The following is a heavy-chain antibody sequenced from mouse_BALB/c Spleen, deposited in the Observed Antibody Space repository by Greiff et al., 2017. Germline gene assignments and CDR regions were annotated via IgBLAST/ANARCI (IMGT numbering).Heavy chain of an antibody. V-gene: IGHV1-69*02. D-gene: IGHD1-1*01. CDR2: IDPSDSET. J-gene: IGHJ4*01. Sequence: QVQLKESGAELVKPGAPVKLSCKASGYTFTSYWMNWVKQRPGRGLEWIGRIDPSDSETHYNQKFKDKATLTVDKSSSTAYIQLSSLTSEDSAVYYCARGDYGSSSAMDYWGQGTSVTVSS. CDR3: ARGDYGSSSAMDY. CDR1: GYTFTSYW.